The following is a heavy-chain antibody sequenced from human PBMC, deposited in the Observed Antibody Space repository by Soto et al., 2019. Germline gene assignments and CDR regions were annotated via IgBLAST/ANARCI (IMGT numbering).Heavy chain of an antibody. CDR2: ISSSSSTI. CDR1: GFTFSSYS. J-gene: IGHJ4*02. D-gene: IGHD2-2*01. V-gene: IGHV3-48*01. CDR3: ARSCSSTSCYVSFDY. Sequence: GSLRLSCAASGFTFSSYSMNWVRQAPGKGLEWVSYISSSSSTIYYADSVKGRFTISRDNAKNSLYLQMNSLRAEDTAVYYCARSCSSTSCYVSFDYWGQGTLVTVSS.